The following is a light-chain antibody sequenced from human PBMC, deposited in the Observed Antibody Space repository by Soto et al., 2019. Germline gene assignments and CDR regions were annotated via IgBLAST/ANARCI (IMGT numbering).Light chain of an antibody. Sequence: ILMTQSPATLSVSPGERATLSCRASQSVSNNLAWYQQKPGQAPRLLIYDASTRATGIPARFSGSGSGTKFTLTISGLESDEFAVYYCQQYNNWPPWTFGQGTKVEIK. V-gene: IGKV3-15*01. J-gene: IGKJ1*01. CDR1: QSVSNN. CDR2: DAS. CDR3: QQYNNWPPWT.